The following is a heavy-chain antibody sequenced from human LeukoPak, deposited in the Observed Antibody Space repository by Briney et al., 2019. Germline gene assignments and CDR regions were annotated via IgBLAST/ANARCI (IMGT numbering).Heavy chain of an antibody. D-gene: IGHD2-2*01. J-gene: IGHJ3*02. V-gene: IGHV1-46*01. Sequence: ASVKVSCKASGYTFTSYYMHWVRQAPGQGLEGMGVINPSGGSTSYAQKFQGRVTMTRDTSTSTVYMELSSLRSEDTAVYYCAREDGCSSTSCYEAFDIWGQGTMVTVSS. CDR1: GYTFTSYY. CDR3: AREDGCSSTSCYEAFDI. CDR2: INPSGGST.